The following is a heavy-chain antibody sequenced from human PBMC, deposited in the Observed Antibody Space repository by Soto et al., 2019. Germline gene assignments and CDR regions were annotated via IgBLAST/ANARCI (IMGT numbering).Heavy chain of an antibody. V-gene: IGHV3-23*01. CDR3: AKLTAA. CDR2: ITSSGGGT. J-gene: IGHJ4*02. D-gene: IGHD6-13*01. Sequence: GGSLRLSCAASGFTFSAYVMSWVRQAPGKGLEWVSSITSSGGGTYYADSVKGRFTVSRDNSKNTVYLQMNSLRDEDTAVYYCAKLTAAWRQGTLVTVSS. CDR1: GFTFSAYV.